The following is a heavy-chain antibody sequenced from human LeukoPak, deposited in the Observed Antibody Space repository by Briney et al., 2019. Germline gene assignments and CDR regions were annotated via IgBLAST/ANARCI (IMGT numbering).Heavy chain of an antibody. V-gene: IGHV1-18*01. J-gene: IGHJ4*02. Sequence: GASVKVSCKASGYTFTSYGISWVRQAPGQGLEGMGWISAYNGNTNYAQKLQGRVTMTTDTSTSTAYMELRSLRSDDTAVYYCARTTDFWSGYGYFDYWGQGTLVTVSS. CDR1: GYTFTSYG. CDR2: ISAYNGNT. D-gene: IGHD3-3*01. CDR3: ARTTDFWSGYGYFDY.